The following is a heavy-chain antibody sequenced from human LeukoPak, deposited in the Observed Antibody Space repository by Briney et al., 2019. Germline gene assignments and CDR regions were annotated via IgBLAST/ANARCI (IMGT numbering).Heavy chain of an antibody. J-gene: IGHJ4*02. Sequence: ISWSSRYIHNEDPVQVRFTISRDNAQNALYLQMNSRRGEDTAVYYCARDGIGYSSSWYYVYWGQGTLVTVSS. V-gene: IGHV3-21*01. CDR3: ARDGIGYSSSWYYVY. CDR2: ISWSSRYI. D-gene: IGHD6-13*01.